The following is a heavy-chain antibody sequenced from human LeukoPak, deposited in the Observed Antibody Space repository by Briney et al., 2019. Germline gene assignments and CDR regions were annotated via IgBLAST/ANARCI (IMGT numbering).Heavy chain of an antibody. CDR3: AKARTTGFFYYYGLDV. J-gene: IGHJ6*04. CDR1: GFPFKSYA. CDR2: ISGSGDKT. V-gene: IGHV3-23*01. Sequence: GGSLRLSCAASGFPFKSYAMTWVRQAPGKGLEWVSVISGSGDKTYYAEGVKVRFTISRDNSRNTMYLQMNSLRADDSAVYYCAKARTTGFFYYYGLDVWGEGTTVSVFS. D-gene: IGHD4-11*01.